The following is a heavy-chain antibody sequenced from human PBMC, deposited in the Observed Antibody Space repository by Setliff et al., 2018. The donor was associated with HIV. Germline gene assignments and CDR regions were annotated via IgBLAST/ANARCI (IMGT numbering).Heavy chain of an antibody. V-gene: IGHV1-3*01. CDR3: ARDGGPGSGWGDYSYYFSMDV. CDR2: ISAGNGNT. Sequence: ASVKVSCKASGYTFTSYAIHWVRQAPGQRLEWMGWISAGNGNTKYSQTFQDRVTITRDTSASTVYMELGSLRSEDTAIYYCARDGGPGSGWGDYSYYFSMDVWGKGTTVTVSS. CDR1: GYTFTSYA. D-gene: IGHD6-19*01. J-gene: IGHJ6*03.